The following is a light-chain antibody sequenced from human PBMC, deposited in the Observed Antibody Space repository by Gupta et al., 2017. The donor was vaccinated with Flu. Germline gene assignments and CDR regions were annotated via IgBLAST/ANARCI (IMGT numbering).Light chain of an antibody. J-gene: IGKJ2*01. Sequence: DIQMTQSPSTLSASAGDSVPLPCRPSESISTWLAWYQQKPGKAPKLLIYKASSLESGVPSRFSGSGSGTEFTLTISSLQTDDFAAYYCQQLKTYPYNCGEGTKLEIK. CDR1: ESISTW. CDR2: KAS. CDR3: QQLKTYPYN. V-gene: IGKV1-5*03.